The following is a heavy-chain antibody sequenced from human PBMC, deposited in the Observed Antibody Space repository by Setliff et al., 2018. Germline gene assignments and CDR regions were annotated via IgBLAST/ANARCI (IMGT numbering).Heavy chain of an antibody. CDR2: INPSGGST. D-gene: IGHD5-18*01. Sequence: GASVKVSCKASGYTFTSYYMHWVRQAPGQGLEWMGIINPSGGSTSYAQKFQGRVTMTRDTSTSTVYMELSSLRSEDTAVYYCARAVGAAMVTWYFDYWGQGTLVTVSS. CDR1: GYTFTSYY. CDR3: ARAVGAAMVTWYFDY. J-gene: IGHJ4*02. V-gene: IGHV1-46*01.